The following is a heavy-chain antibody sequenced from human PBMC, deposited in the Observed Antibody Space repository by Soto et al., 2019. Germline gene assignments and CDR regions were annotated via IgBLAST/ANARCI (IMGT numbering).Heavy chain of an antibody. J-gene: IGHJ3*02. D-gene: IGHD2-2*01. V-gene: IGHV4-59*01. CDR3: ARGRGGWFNHQLLNAFEI. CDR2: IYYSGST. Sequence: QVQLQESGPGLVKPSETLSLTCTVSGGSISSYYWSWIRQPPGKGLEWIGYIYYSGSTNYNPSLKSRGTISGDTAKDPVSLKLSSVTAADTAGYYWARGRGGWFNHQLLNAFEIWGQGTMVTVSS. CDR1: GGSISSYY.